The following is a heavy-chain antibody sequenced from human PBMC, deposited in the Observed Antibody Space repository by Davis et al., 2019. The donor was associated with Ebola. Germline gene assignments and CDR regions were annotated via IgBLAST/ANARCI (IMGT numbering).Heavy chain of an antibody. J-gene: IGHJ6*02. Sequence: ASVKVSCKASGYTFTSYAMHWVRQAPGQRLEWMGWISAYNGNTNYAQKLQGRVTMTTDTSTSTAYMELRSLRSDDTAVYYCARGQDFWSGYSLYYYYGMDVWGQGTTVTVSS. V-gene: IGHV1-18*01. CDR2: ISAYNGNT. CDR3: ARGQDFWSGYSLYYYYGMDV. CDR1: GYTFTSYA. D-gene: IGHD3-3*01.